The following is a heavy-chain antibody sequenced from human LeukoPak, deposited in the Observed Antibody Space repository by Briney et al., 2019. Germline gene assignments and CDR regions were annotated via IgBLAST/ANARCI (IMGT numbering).Heavy chain of an antibody. Sequence: GGSLGLSCAASGFTVSSNYMSWVRQAPGKGLEWVSVIYSGGSTFYADFVKGRFTISRDNSKNTLYLQMNSLRAEDTAVYYCARLGGDYNTPFDYWGQGTLVTVSS. CDR3: ARLGGDYNTPFDY. CDR1: GFTVSSNY. J-gene: IGHJ4*02. D-gene: IGHD4-17*01. CDR2: IYSGGST. V-gene: IGHV3-66*02.